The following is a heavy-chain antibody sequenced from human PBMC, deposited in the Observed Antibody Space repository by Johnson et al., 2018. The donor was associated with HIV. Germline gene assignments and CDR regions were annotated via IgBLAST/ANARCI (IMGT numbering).Heavy chain of an antibody. D-gene: IGHD2-8*01. J-gene: IGHJ3*02. V-gene: IGHV3-20*04. CDR3: ARDGNAGYCTNGVCYNDAFDI. CDR2: INWNGGST. CDR1: GFTFDDYG. Sequence: VQLVESGGGVVQPVGSLRLPCAASGFTFDDYGMSWVRQAPGKGLEWVSGINWNGGSTGYADSVKGRFTISRDNAKNSLYLQMNSLRAEDTALYYCARDGNAGYCTNGVCYNDAFDIWGQGTMVTVSS.